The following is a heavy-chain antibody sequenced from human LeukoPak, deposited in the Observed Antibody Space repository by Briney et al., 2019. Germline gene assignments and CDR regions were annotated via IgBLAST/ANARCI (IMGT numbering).Heavy chain of an antibody. CDR3: GKGGGEYCSSTSCPVDY. D-gene: IGHD2-2*01. Sequence: GGSLRLSCAASGFTVSNNYMSWVRQAPGKGLEWVAFIRYDGSNKYYADSVKGRFTISRDNSKNTLYLQMNSLRAEDTAVYYCGKGGGEYCSSTSCPVDYWGQGTLVTVSS. CDR2: IRYDGSNK. V-gene: IGHV3-30*02. J-gene: IGHJ4*02. CDR1: GFTVSNNY.